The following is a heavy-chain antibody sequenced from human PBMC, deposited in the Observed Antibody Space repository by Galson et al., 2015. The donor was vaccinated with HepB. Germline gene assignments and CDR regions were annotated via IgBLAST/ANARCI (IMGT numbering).Heavy chain of an antibody. D-gene: IGHD2-15*01. V-gene: IGHV1-18*01. CDR2: ISPYNRHT. CDR1: GYTFSTYS. J-gene: IGHJ5*02. CDR3: ARGALVVAVGATQNNWFGP. Sequence: SVKVSCKASGYTFSTYSITWVRQAPGQGLEWMGWISPYNRHTNYAQKFQARVTLTTGTSTSTAFLELRSLRSDDTAVYYCARGALVVAVGATQNNWFGPWGQGTRVTVSS.